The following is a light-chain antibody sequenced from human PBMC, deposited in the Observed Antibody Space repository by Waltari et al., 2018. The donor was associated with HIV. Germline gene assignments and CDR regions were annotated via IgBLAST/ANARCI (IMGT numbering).Light chain of an antibody. J-gene: IGLJ1*01. CDR1: SSNSGNNY. V-gene: IGLV1-47*01. CDR2: RND. CDR3: ATWDDTLSGYV. Sequence: QSVLTQPPSASGTPGQRVTTSCSGSSSNSGNNYVFWYQQIPGTAPKLLFYRNDQRPSGVPDRFSGSKSGTSASLAISGLRSEDEADYYCATWDDTLSGYVFGTGTKVTVL.